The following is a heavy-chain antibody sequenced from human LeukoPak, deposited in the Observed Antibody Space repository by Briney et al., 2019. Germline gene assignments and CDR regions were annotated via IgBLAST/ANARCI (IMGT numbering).Heavy chain of an antibody. CDR3: ASPGYWGDYYYMDV. J-gene: IGHJ6*03. CDR1: GGSISSSSYY. V-gene: IGHV4-39*01. Sequence: SETLSLTCTVSGGSISSSSYYWGWIRQPPGKGLEWIGSIYYSGSTYYNPSLKSRVTISVDTSKNQFSLKLSSVTAADTAVYYCASPGYWGDYYYMDVWGKGTTVTISS. CDR2: IYYSGST. D-gene: IGHD7-27*01.